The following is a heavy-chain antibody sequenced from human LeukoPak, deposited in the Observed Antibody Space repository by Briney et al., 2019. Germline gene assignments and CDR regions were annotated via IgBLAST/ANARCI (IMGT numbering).Heavy chain of an antibody. CDR3: ARDATGWFSDY. Sequence: GGSLRLSCAASGFTFTSYGMHWVRQAPGKGPEWVAMIRFNGNDKFYIDSVKGRFTISRDISKNTQYLQMNSLTIEHTAVYYCARDATGWFSDYWGQGTPVTVSS. V-gene: IGHV3-30*02. J-gene: IGHJ4*02. D-gene: IGHD6-19*01. CDR1: GFTFTSYG. CDR2: IRFNGNDK.